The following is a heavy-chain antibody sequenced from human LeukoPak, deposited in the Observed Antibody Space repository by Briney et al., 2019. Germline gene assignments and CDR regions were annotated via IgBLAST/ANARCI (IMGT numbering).Heavy chain of an antibody. Sequence: GASVKVSCKASGYTFTSYGISWVRQAPGQGLEWMGGIIPIFGTANYAQKFQGRVTITADESTSTAYMELSSLRSEDTAVYYCARDKGATVSWFDPWGQGTLVTVSS. V-gene: IGHV1-69*13. CDR3: ARDKGATVSWFDP. CDR1: GYTFTSYG. D-gene: IGHD1-26*01. CDR2: IIPIFGTA. J-gene: IGHJ5*02.